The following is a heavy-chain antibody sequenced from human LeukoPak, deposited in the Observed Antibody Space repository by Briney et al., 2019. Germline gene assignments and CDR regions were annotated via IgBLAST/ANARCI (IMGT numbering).Heavy chain of an antibody. V-gene: IGHV1-69*04. J-gene: IGHJ4*02. CDR1: GGTFSSYA. D-gene: IGHD3-10*01. CDR3: ARAPGGSGSYCFDY. Sequence: ASVKVSCKASGGTFSSYAINWVRQAPGQGLEWMGRIIPIYDITNYAQKFQGRVTITADKSTSTAYMELSSLTSEDTAVYYCARAPGGSGSYCFDYWGQGTLVTVSS. CDR2: IIPIYDIT.